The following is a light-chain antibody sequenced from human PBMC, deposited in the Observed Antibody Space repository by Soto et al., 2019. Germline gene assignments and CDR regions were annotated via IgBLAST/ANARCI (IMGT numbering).Light chain of an antibody. CDR2: DAS. Sequence: ETVMTQSPATLPVSPGERATLSCRASQSVSILLAWYQQKPGQAPRLLIHDASNRATGIPDRFSGSGSATDFTLTISRLEPEDFAVYFCQQSGSSPLTFGGGTKVDI. CDR3: QQSGSSPLT. V-gene: IGKV3-20*01. CDR1: QSVSIL. J-gene: IGKJ4*01.